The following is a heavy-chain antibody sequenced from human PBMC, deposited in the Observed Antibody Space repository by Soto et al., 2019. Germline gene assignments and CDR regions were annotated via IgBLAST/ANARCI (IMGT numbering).Heavy chain of an antibody. CDR3: ARHSGLGYDFRWFDP. J-gene: IGHJ5*02. Sequence: PSETLSLTCTVSGGSISSDYWSWIRQPPGKGLEWIGYIFFSGSTNYNPSLKSRVTISVDKSKNQFSLKLSSVSAADTAVYYCARHSGLGYDFRWFDPWGQGTLVTVSS. CDR2: IFFSGST. D-gene: IGHD5-12*01. CDR1: GGSISSDY. V-gene: IGHV4-59*01.